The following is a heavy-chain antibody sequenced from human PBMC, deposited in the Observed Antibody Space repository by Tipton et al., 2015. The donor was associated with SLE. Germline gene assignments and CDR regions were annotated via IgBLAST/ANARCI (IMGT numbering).Heavy chain of an antibody. CDR2: IYSSGST. J-gene: IGHJ4*02. Sequence: LRLSCTVSGGSITTYYWSWIRQPPGKGLEWIGYIYSSGSTNYNPSLKSRVTLSLDTSKNQFSLHLRSVTAADTAVYYCARHELVATKADYWGQGTLVTVSS. CDR3: ARHELVATKADY. V-gene: IGHV4-59*08. D-gene: IGHD5-12*01. CDR1: GGSITTYY.